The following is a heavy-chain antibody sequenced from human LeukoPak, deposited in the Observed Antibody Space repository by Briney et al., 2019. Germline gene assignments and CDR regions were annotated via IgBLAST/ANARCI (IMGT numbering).Heavy chain of an antibody. Sequence: GTSVKVSCKASGYTFTGYYMHWVRQAPGQGLEWMGWINPNSGGTNYAQKFQGRVTMTRDTSISTAYMELSRLRSDDTAVYYCARAHYEYSSSSRSGYWGQGTLVTVSS. D-gene: IGHD6-6*01. CDR3: ARAHYEYSSSSRSGY. J-gene: IGHJ4*02. V-gene: IGHV1-2*02. CDR1: GYTFTGYY. CDR2: INPNSGGT.